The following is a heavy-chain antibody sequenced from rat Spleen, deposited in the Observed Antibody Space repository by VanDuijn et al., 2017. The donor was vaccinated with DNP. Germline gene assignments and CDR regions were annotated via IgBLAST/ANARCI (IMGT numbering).Heavy chain of an antibody. CDR3: ARHPLYGGYMYFDS. J-gene: IGHJ2*01. CDR2: ITTSGDDT. D-gene: IGHD1-11*01. Sequence: EVQLVESGGDRVQPGRSLKLSCVASGFIFNKYWMTWIRQVPGKGLDWIASITTSGDDTYYPDSVKGRFTISRDNGKNTLYLQMDSLQSEDTATYYCARHPLYGGYMYFDSWGQGVMVTVSS. CDR1: GFIFNKYW. V-gene: IGHV5-31*01.